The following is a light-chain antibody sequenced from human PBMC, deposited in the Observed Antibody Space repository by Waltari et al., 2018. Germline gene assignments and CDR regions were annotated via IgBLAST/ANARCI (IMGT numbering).Light chain of an antibody. V-gene: IGLV1-40*01. J-gene: IGLJ3*02. CDR1: SSNIGADYD. Sequence: QSVLTQPPSVSGAPGQRVTISCTGSSSNIGADYDLHWYQQVPGTAPKLLIYGNTNRPSGVPDRFSGSKSGTSASLAITGLQAEDEADYYCQSYDSSLSGWVFGGGTKLTVL. CDR2: GNT. CDR3: QSYDSSLSGWV.